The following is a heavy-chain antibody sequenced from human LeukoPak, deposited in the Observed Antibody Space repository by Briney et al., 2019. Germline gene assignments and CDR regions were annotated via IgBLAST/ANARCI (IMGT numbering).Heavy chain of an antibody. CDR3: ARGPDYGDYGFFDY. J-gene: IGHJ4*02. D-gene: IGHD4-17*01. CDR1: GYTFTGYY. CDR2: INPNSGGT. Sequence: ASVKVSCKASGYTFTGYYMHWMRQAPGQGLEWMGWINPNSGGTNYAQKFQGRVTMTRDTSISTAYMELSRLRSDDTAVYYCARGPDYGDYGFFDYWGQGTLVTVSS. V-gene: IGHV1-2*02.